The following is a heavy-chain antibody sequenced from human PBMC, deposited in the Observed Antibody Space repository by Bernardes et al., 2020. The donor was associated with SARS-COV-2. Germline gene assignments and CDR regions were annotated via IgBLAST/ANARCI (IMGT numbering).Heavy chain of an antibody. CDR2: IYHSGST. D-gene: IGHD6-6*01. J-gene: IGHJ5*02. V-gene: IGHV4-34*01. CDR3: AREYSTSSRLNWFDP. CDR1: GESFSDYY. Sequence: SLTCAVYGESFSDYYWTWIRQPPGKGLEWIGEIYHSGSTNYNPSLKSRVTISVDTSKNQFSLKLNSVTAADTAVYYCAREYSTSSRLNWFDPWGQGTLVTVSS.